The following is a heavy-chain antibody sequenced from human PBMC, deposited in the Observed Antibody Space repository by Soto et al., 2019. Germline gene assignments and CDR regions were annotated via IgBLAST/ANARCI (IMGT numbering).Heavy chain of an antibody. V-gene: IGHV3-64*01. CDR3: ARGGPSYYDFWSGSKWFYYYGMDV. J-gene: IGHJ6*02. D-gene: IGHD3-3*01. Sequence: PGGSLRLSCATSGFTFSTYAMHWVRQAPGKGLEYVSAISSNGRSTYYANSVKGRFTISRDNSKNTLYLQMDSLRAEDMAVYYCARGGPSYYDFWSGSKWFYYYGMDVWGQGTTVTVSS. CDR1: GFTFSTYA. CDR2: ISSNGRST.